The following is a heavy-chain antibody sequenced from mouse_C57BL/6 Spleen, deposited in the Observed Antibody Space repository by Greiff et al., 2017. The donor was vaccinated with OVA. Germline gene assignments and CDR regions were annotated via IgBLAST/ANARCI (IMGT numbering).Heavy chain of an antibody. V-gene: IGHV1-81*01. D-gene: IGHD2-3*01. CDR3: ARYDGSWYFDV. J-gene: IGHJ1*03. CDR2: IYPRSGNT. Sequence: VQLQQSGAELARPGASVKLSCKASGYTFTSYGISWVKQRTGQGLEWIGEIYPRSGNTYYNEKFKGKATLTADKSSSTAYMELRSLTSEDSAVYFCARYDGSWYFDVWGTGTTVTVSS. CDR1: GYTFTSYG.